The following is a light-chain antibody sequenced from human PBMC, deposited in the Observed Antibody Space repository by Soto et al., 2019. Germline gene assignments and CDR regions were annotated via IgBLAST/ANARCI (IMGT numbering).Light chain of an antibody. V-gene: IGKV3-15*01. Sequence: EIVMTQTPATLSVSPGEGATLSCRASQSVRSDLAWYQHKPGLAPRLLIYGVSTRATGIPVRFSGSGSGTEFTLSISSLQSEDSAIYYCQHYNNLPLTFGGRSMADVK. CDR3: QHYNNLPLT. J-gene: IGKJ4*01. CDR2: GVS. CDR1: QSVRSD.